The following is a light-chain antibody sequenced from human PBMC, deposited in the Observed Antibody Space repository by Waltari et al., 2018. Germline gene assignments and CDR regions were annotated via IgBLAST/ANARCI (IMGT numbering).Light chain of an antibody. CDR2: DVS. Sequence: QSALTQPASVSGSPGPSIPISCPGTSSDVGTYNYVSWYQQHPGKAPKLMIFDVSIRPSGVSNRFSGSKSGNTASLTISGLQAEDEADYYCSSYISSSTLELFGGGTSLTVL. CDR3: SSYISSSTLEL. J-gene: IGLJ2*01. CDR1: SSDVGTYNY. V-gene: IGLV2-14*03.